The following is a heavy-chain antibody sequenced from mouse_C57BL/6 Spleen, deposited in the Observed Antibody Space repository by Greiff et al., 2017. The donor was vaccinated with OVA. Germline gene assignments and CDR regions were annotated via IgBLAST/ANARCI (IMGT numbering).Heavy chain of an antibody. D-gene: IGHD1-1*01. Sequence: QVQLQQSGPELVKPGASVKISCKASGYAFSSSWMNWVKQRPGKGLEWIGRIYPGDGDTNYNGKFKGKATLTADKSSSTAYMQLSSLTSEDSAVYFCAKSYGSSDFAYWGQGTLVTVSA. J-gene: IGHJ3*01. CDR3: AKSYGSSDFAY. CDR1: GYAFSSSW. CDR2: IYPGDGDT. V-gene: IGHV1-82*01.